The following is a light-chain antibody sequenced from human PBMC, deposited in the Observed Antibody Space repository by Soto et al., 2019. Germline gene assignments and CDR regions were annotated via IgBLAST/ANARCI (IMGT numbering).Light chain of an antibody. J-gene: IGLJ2*01. Sequence: SYELTQPPSVSVFPGQTASITCSGDKLGDKYTCWYQQKAGQSLVLVIFQDNKRPSGIPERFSGSNSGNTATLTISGTQAMDEADYYCQAWDSSTAFGGGTKLTVL. CDR3: QAWDSSTA. CDR1: KLGDKY. V-gene: IGLV3-1*01. CDR2: QDN.